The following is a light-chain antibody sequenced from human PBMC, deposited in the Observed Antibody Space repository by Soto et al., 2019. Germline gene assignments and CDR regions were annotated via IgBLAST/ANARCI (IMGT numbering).Light chain of an antibody. J-gene: IGKJ1*01. CDR1: QSVSSSY. CDR2: GAS. CDR3: QQYGSSPWT. V-gene: IGKV3-20*01. Sequence: EIVLTQSPGTLSLSPGERATLSCRASQSVSSSYLAWYQQQPGQAPRLLIYGASSRATGIPDRFSGSGSGTDFTLTISRLGPADVAVYYCQQYGSSPWTFGQGTKVEIK.